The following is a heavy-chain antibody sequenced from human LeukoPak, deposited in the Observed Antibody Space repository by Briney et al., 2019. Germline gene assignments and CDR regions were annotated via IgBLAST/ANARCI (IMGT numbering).Heavy chain of an antibody. CDR3: ARSAVGVVPAATPCAFDI. Sequence: SETLSLTCTVSGGPISSSSYYWGWIRQPPGKGLEWIGSIYYSGSTYYNPSLKSRVTISVDTSKNQFSLKLSSVTAADTAVYYCARSAVGVVPAATPCAFDIWGQGTMVTVSS. CDR2: IYYSGST. V-gene: IGHV4-39*07. D-gene: IGHD2-2*01. J-gene: IGHJ3*02. CDR1: GGPISSSSYY.